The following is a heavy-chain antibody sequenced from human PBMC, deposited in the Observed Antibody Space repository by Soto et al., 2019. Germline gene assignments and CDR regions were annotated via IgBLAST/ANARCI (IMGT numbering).Heavy chain of an antibody. CDR3: ARDPGATVTTDY. CDR2: ISSSSSYI. J-gene: IGHJ4*02. D-gene: IGHD4-17*01. V-gene: IGHV3-21*01. Sequence: GGSLRLSCAASGFPFSSYIMNWVRQAPGKGLEWVSSISSSSSYIYYADSVKGRFTISRDNAKNSLYLQMNSLRAEDTAVYYCARDPGATVTTDYWGQGTLVTVSS. CDR1: GFPFSSYI.